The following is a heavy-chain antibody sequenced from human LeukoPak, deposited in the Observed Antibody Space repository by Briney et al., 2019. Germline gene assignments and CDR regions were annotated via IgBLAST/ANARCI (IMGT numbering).Heavy chain of an antibody. CDR1: GFTFSSYG. CDR3: AKDFWQYQPPPQEPFDY. Sequence: GGSLRLSCAASGFTFSSYGMHWVRQAPGKGLEWVTFIRFDGSNKYYADSVKSRFTISRDNSKNTLYLQMNSLRADDTAVYYCAKDFWQYQPPPQEPFDYWGQGTLVTVSS. J-gene: IGHJ4*02. V-gene: IGHV3-30*02. D-gene: IGHD1-26*01. CDR2: IRFDGSNK.